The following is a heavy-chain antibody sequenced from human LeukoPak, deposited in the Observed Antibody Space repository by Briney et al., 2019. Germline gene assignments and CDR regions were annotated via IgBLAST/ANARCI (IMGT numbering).Heavy chain of an antibody. J-gene: IGHJ4*02. CDR2: ISDDGSNK. Sequence: GGSLRLSCAASEFTFSSYAMSWVRQAPGKGLEWVAVISDDGSNKYYADSVKGRFTISRDNSKNTLYVQMNSLRAEDTAVYYCAGDQTFQGSPWFGESGCEYWGQGTLVSVSS. D-gene: IGHD3-10*01. CDR3: AGDQTFQGSPWFGESGCEY. V-gene: IGHV3-30*04. CDR1: EFTFSSYA.